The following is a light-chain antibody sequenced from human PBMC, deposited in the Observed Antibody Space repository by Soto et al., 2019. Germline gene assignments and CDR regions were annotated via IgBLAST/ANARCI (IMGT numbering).Light chain of an antibody. CDR1: SSDVGGYNY. V-gene: IGLV2-14*01. Sequence: QSVLTQPASVSGSPGQSITISCTGTSSDVGGYNYVSWYQQHPGKAPKLMIYEVSNRPSGVSNRFSGSKSGNTASLTISGLQAEDEADYYCSSYTSSSTPVVFGTRTQV. CDR2: EVS. CDR3: SSYTSSSTPVV. J-gene: IGLJ1*01.